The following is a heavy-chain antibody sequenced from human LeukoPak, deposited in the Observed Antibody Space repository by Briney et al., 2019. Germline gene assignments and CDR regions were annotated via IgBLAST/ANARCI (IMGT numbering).Heavy chain of an antibody. D-gene: IGHD6-19*01. J-gene: IGHJ4*02. CDR2: SCGDDGDT. V-gene: IGHV3-23*01. CDR3: AKGSSGWFDY. Sequence: GGSLRLSCVASGFTFSSHAMSWVRQAPGKGLEWVSGSCGDDGDTDYADSVKGRFTISRDNSKNTLYLLMNSLRAEDTALYYCAKGSSGWFDYWGQGTLVTVSS. CDR1: GFTFSSHA.